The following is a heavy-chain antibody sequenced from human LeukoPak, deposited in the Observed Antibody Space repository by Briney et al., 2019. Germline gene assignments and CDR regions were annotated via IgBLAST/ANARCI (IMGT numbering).Heavy chain of an antibody. CDR2: IWYDGSNK. CDR3: ARGTGRWGQYYFDY. Sequence: GGPLRLSCAASGFTFSSYGMHWVRQAPGKGLEWVAVIWYDGSNKYYADSVKGRFTISRDNSKNTLYLQMNSLRAEDTAVYYCARGTGRWGQYYFDYWGQGTLVTVSS. J-gene: IGHJ4*02. D-gene: IGHD3-16*01. CDR1: GFTFSSYG. V-gene: IGHV3-33*01.